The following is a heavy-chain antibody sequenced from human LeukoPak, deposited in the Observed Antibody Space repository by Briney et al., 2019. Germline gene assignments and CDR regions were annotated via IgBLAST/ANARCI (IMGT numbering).Heavy chain of an antibody. J-gene: IGHJ1*01. D-gene: IGHD6-19*01. CDR3: AKGPTSDGWYWTEYFQH. CDR1: GFTFSSYG. CDR2: IWYDGSNK. V-gene: IGHV3-33*06. Sequence: HPGGSLRLSCARSGFTFSSYGMHWVRQATDKGLEWVAVIWYDGSNKYYADSVKGRFTISRDNSKNTLYLQMNSLRAEDTAVYFFAKGPTSDGWYWTEYFQHWGQGTLVTVSS.